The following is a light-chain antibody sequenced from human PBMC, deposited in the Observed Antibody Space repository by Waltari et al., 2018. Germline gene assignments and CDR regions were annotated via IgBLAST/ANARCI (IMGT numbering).Light chain of an antibody. V-gene: IGKV4-1*01. CDR2: WAT. CDR3: QQYYRTPLT. J-gene: IGKJ4*01. Sequence: DIVMTQSPDSLAVSLGERATINCKFSQNVLYSSINKNYLAWYQQTPGQTPKILIHWATTRESWVPDRFSGSGSGTDFTLTISSLQAEDVAVYYCQQYYRTPLTFGGGTKVENK. CDR1: QNVLYSSINKNY.